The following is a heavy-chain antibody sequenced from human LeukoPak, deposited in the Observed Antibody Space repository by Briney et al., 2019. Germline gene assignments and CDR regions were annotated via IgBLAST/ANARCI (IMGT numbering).Heavy chain of an antibody. V-gene: IGHV3-30-3*01. J-gene: IGHJ6*02. CDR3: ASDPYGDRQAYYYGMDV. CDR1: GFTFSSYA. Sequence: TGGSLRLSCAASGFTFSSYAMHWVRQAPGKGLEWVTVISYDGSNKYYADSVKGRFTISRDNSKNTLYLQMNSLRAEDTAVCYCASDPYGDRQAYYYGMDVWGQGTTVTVSS. CDR2: ISYDGSNK. D-gene: IGHD4-17*01.